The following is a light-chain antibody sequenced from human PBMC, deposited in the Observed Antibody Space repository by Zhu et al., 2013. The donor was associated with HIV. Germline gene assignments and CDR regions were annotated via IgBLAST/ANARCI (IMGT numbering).Light chain of an antibody. J-gene: IGKJ4*01. CDR1: QTLGNS. Sequence: MELTQSPATLSASVGDRVSITCRASQTLGNSLAWYQQKSGKAPKLLIYKASILQSGVSSRFSGSGSETEFTLTITNVQPDDFATYYCQQYDTSSTFGRRTEVEIK. CDR3: QQYDTSST. CDR2: KAS. V-gene: IGKV1-5*03.